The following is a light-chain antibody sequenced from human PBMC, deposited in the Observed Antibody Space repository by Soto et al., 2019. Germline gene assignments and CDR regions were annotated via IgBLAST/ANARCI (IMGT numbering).Light chain of an antibody. J-gene: IGLJ3*02. CDR1: SSDVGGYNY. Sequence: ALTQPPSASGSPGQSVPISCTGTSSDVGGYNYVSWYQQYPGRAPKLMIYEVTKRPSGVPDRFSGSKSGNTASLTVSGLQAEDEADYYCSSYAASNNFYFVFGGGTKLTVL. V-gene: IGLV2-8*01. CDR2: EVT. CDR3: SSYAASNNFYFV.